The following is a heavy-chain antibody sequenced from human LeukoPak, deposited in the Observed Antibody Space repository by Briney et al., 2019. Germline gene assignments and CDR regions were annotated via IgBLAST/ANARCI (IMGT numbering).Heavy chain of an antibody. D-gene: IGHD6-6*01. CDR2: INHSGST. CDR3: ARHPRWYSSSSHLDY. J-gene: IGHJ4*02. V-gene: IGHV4-34*01. CDR1: GGSISSYY. Sequence: TSSETLSLTCTVSGGSISSYYWSWIRQPPGKGLEWIGEINHSGSTNYNPSLKSRVTISVDTSKNQFSLKLSSVPAADTAVYYCARHPRWYSSSSHLDYWGQGTLVTVSS.